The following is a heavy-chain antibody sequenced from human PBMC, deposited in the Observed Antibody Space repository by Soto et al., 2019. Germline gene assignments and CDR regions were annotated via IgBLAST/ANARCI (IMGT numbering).Heavy chain of an antibody. CDR2: IKGNGSEK. V-gene: IGHV3-7*03. CDR1: GFTFSGYY. CDR3: AKDSPLENSYGSFDY. J-gene: IGHJ4*02. D-gene: IGHD5-18*01. Sequence: PGGSLRLSCAASGFTFSGYYMTWVRQSPGRGLEWVGNIKGNGSEKYYVDSLKGRFTISRDNSKNTLYLQMNSLRAEDTAVYYFAKDSPLENSYGSFDYWGQGTLVTVSS.